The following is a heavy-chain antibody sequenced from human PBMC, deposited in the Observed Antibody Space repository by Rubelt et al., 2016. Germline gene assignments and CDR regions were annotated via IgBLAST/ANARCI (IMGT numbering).Heavy chain of an antibody. CDR3: ARGLDNYGY. D-gene: IGHD3-16*01. CDR1: GGSFSGYY. V-gene: IGHV4-34*01. J-gene: IGHJ4*02. Sequence: QLQLQESGPGLVKPSETLSLTCTVYGGSFSGYYWSWIRQPPGKGLEWIGEINHSGSTNYNPSLKSRVTISVNTSKIKCSRKLSSGTAADVAVYYCARGLDNYGYWGQGTLVTVSS. CDR2: INHSGST.